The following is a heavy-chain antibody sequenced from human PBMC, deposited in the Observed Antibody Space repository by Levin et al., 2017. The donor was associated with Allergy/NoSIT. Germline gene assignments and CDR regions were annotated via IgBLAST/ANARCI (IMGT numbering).Heavy chain of an antibody. D-gene: IGHD3-10*01. V-gene: IGHV4-61*01. CDR2: ISHSGYS. CDR1: GDSVSGDSLY. Sequence: QSQTLSLTCTVSGDSVSGDSLYWSWIRQPPGKRLEWIGYISHSGYSNYNPSLWSRVTISLDTSKNQVSLTMTSITAADTAVYYCARDILWVGELLHDSWGQGTLVSVSS. CDR3: ARDILWVGELLHDS. J-gene: IGHJ4*02.